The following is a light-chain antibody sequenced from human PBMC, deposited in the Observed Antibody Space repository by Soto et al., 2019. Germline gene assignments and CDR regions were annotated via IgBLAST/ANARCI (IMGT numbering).Light chain of an antibody. CDR3: QQRSNWPRGT. CDR1: QSVSSY. CDR2: DAS. J-gene: IGKJ5*01. Sequence: EIVLTQSPATLSLSPGERATLSCRASQSVSSYLAWYQQKPGQAPRLLIYDASNRATGIPARFSGSGSGTDFTLPISSLEPEDFSVYYCQQRSNWPRGTFGQGTRLEIK. V-gene: IGKV3-11*01.